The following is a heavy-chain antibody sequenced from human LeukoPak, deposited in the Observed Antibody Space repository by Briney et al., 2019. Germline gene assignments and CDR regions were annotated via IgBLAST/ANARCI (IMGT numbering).Heavy chain of an antibody. CDR3: ASGPHCSSTSCYTGNFDY. CDR1: GVSISSGGYY. V-gene: IGHV4-31*03. J-gene: IGHJ4*02. CDR2: IYYSGST. D-gene: IGHD2-2*02. Sequence: SETLSLTCTVSGVSISSGGYYWRWIRQHPGKGLEWIGYIYYSGSTYYNPSLKSRVTISVDTSKNQFSLKLSSVTAADTAVYYCASGPHCSSTSCYTGNFDYWGQGTLVTVSS.